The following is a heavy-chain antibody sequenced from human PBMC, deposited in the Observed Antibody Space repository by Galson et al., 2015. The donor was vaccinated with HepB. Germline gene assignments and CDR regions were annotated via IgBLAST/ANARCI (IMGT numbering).Heavy chain of an antibody. CDR1: GFTFSSYA. Sequence: SLRLSCAASGFTFSSYAMSWVRQAPGKGLEWVSDISGSGGSTYYADSVKGRFTISRDNSKNTLYLQMNSLRAEDTAVYYCAKSNIVAKTPFDYWGQGTLVTVSS. D-gene: IGHD5-12*01. CDR3: AKSNIVAKTPFDY. V-gene: IGHV3-23*01. CDR2: ISGSGGST. J-gene: IGHJ4*02.